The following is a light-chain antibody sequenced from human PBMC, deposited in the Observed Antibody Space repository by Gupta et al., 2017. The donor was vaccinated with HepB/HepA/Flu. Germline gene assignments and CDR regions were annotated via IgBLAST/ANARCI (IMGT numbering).Light chain of an antibody. V-gene: IGLV3-9*01. CDR1: NIGSKN. CDR2: KDS. J-gene: IGLJ2*01. CDR3: HVWDSSTVV. Sequence: SYELTQPLSVSVALGQTAKITCGGNNIGSKNVHWYQQQSGQAPVLVIYKDSNRPSGIPERISGSNSGNTATLTIGRAQAGDDADYYCHVWDSSTVVFGGGTKLTVL.